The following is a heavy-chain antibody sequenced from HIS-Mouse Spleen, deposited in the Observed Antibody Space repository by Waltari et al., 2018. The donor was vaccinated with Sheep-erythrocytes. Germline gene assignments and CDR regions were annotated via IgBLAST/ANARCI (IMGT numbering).Heavy chain of an antibody. CDR3: TSSGEMATNYYYYGMDV. CDR1: GFTFSNAW. V-gene: IGHV3-15*01. J-gene: IGHJ6*02. D-gene: IGHD5-12*01. Sequence: EVQLVESGGGLVKPGGSLRLSCAASGFTFSNAWMSWVRQAPGKGLEWVGRIKSKTEGGTTDYAAPVKGRFTISRDDSKNTLYLQMNSLKTEDTAVYYCTSSGEMATNYYYYGMDVWGQGTTVTVSS. CDR2: IKSKTEGGTT.